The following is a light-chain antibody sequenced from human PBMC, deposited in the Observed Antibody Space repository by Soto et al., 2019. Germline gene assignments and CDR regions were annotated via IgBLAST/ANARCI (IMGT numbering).Light chain of an antibody. CDR3: QSADSSAPSGVV. V-gene: IGLV3-25*03. J-gene: IGLJ2*01. Sequence: SYELTQPPSVSVSPGQTARITCSGDALPKQYAYWYQQKPGQAPVLVIYKDTERPSGIPERFSGSSSGTTVTLTISGVQAEDEADYYCQSADSSAPSGVVFGGGTKLTVL. CDR2: KDT. CDR1: ALPKQY.